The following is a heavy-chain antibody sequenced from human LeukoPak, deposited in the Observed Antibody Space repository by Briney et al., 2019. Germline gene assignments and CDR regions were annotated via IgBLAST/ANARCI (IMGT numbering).Heavy chain of an antibody. Sequence: GGSLTLSCAASGFSVSRNYRRCVRQAPGKGLDGVPVIYSGGSTYYADSVKGGLTISRDNSKNTAFLQMNSLRAEDTAVYYCARDPTYYYGSGSYNNWFDPWGQGTLVTVSS. D-gene: IGHD3-10*01. J-gene: IGHJ5*02. CDR2: IYSGGST. CDR3: ARDPTYYYGSGSYNNWFDP. CDR1: GFSVSRNY. V-gene: IGHV3-53*01.